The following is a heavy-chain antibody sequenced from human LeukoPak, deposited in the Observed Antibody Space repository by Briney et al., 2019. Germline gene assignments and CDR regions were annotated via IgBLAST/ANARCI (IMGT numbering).Heavy chain of an antibody. V-gene: IGHV4-39*01. Sequence: SETLSLTCTVSGGSISSRSYSWGWIRQPPGKGLEWIGNIYDSGSTSPNPSLRSRVTMPVDTAKNQFSLKLSSVTAANTAVYYCARTYSSTWTGLYFDHWGQGTLVTVSS. D-gene: IGHD2-2*01. CDR1: GGSISSRSYS. CDR2: IYDSGST. CDR3: ARTYSSTWTGLYFDH. J-gene: IGHJ4*02.